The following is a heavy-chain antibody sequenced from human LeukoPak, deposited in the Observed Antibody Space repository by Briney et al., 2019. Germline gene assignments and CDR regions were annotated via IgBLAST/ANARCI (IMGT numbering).Heavy chain of an antibody. CDR3: ARVFRKLWQPQNWFDP. V-gene: IGHV3-23*01. CDR2: ISSTGANT. Sequence: PGGSLRLSCAASGFPFSNYAMSWVRQGPEKGLEWLSAISSTGANTYYRESVKGRFTISRDNSKNTLYLQMSSLRAEDTAVYYCARVFRKLWQPQNWFDPWGQGTLVTVSS. CDR1: GFPFSNYA. J-gene: IGHJ5*02. D-gene: IGHD5-18*01.